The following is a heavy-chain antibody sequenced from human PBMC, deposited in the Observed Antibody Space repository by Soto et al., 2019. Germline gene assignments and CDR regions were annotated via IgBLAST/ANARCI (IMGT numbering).Heavy chain of an antibody. J-gene: IGHJ6*02. CDR1: GFTFSSYA. V-gene: IGHV3-23*01. CDR2: ISGSGGST. Sequence: GGSLRLSCAASGFTFSSYAMSWVRQAPGKGLEWVSAISGSGGSTYYADSVKGRFTISRDNSKNTLYLQMNSLRAEDTAVYYCAKDGYCSGGSCYHGMDVWGQGTTVTVSS. D-gene: IGHD2-15*01. CDR3: AKDGYCSGGSCYHGMDV.